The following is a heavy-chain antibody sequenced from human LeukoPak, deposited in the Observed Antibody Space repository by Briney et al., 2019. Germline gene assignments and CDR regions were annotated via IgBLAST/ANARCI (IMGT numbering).Heavy chain of an antibody. CDR3: ARHQGYDILTGYQKYYFDY. Sequence: SETLSLTCAVYGGSFGGYYWSWIRQPPGKGLEWIGEINHSGSTNYNPSLKSRVTISVDTSKNQFSLKLSSVTAADTAVYYCARHQGYDILTGYQKYYFDYWGQGTLVTVSS. J-gene: IGHJ4*02. CDR2: INHSGST. CDR1: GGSFGGYY. V-gene: IGHV4-34*01. D-gene: IGHD3-9*01.